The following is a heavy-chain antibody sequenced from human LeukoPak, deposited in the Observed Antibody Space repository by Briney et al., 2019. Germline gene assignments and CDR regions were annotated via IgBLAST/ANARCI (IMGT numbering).Heavy chain of an antibody. Sequence: PGGSLRLSCAASGFTFSSYWMSWVRQAPEKGLEWVANIKQDGSEKYYVDSVKGRFTISRDNAKNSLYLQMNSLRAEDTAVYYCARDRGATWYNWFDPWGQGTLVTVSS. CDR1: GFTFSSYW. J-gene: IGHJ5*02. D-gene: IGHD2-8*02. CDR2: IKQDGSEK. V-gene: IGHV3-7*01. CDR3: ARDRGATWYNWFDP.